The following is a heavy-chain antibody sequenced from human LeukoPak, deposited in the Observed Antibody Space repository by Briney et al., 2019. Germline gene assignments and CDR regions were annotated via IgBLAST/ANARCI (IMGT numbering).Heavy chain of an antibody. V-gene: IGHV1-2*02. D-gene: IGHD3-10*01. J-gene: IGHJ4*02. CDR3: ARLAITMVRGVIITSFYFDY. Sequence: GASVKVSCKASGYTFTGYYMHWVGQAPGQGLEWMGWINPNSGGTNYAQKFQGRVTMTRDTSISTAYMELSRLRSDDTAVYYCARLAITMVRGVIITSFYFDYWGQGTLVTVSS. CDR1: GYTFTGYY. CDR2: INPNSGGT.